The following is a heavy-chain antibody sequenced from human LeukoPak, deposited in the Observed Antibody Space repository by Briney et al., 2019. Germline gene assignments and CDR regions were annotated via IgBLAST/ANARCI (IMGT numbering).Heavy chain of an antibody. Sequence: SQTLSLTCTVSGGSISSGSYYWSWIRQPAGKGLEWIGRIYTSGSTNYNPSLKSRVTISVDTSKNQFSLKLSSVTAADTAVYYCARDIRGYSYGGFDYWGQGTLVTVSS. CDR3: ARDIRGYSYGGFDY. J-gene: IGHJ4*02. CDR2: IYTSGST. V-gene: IGHV4-61*02. CDR1: GGSISSGSYY. D-gene: IGHD5-18*01.